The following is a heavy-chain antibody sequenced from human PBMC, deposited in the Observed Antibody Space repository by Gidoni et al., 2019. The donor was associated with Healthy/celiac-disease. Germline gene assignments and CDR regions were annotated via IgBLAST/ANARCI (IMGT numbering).Heavy chain of an antibody. CDR3: ARGADRGSSWYRESFDY. V-gene: IGHV4-31*03. J-gene: IGHJ4*02. CDR1: GGSIRSGGYY. CDR2: IYYSGST. Sequence: QVQLQESGPGLVKPSQTLSLTCTVSGGSIRSGGYYWSWIRQHPGKGLEWIGYIYYSGSTYYNPSLKSRVTISVDTSKNQFSLKLSSVTAADTAVYYCARGADRGSSWYRESFDYWGQGTLVTVSS. D-gene: IGHD6-13*01.